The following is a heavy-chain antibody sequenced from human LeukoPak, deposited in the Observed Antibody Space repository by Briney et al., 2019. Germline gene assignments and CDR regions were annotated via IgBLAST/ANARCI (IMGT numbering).Heavy chain of an antibody. J-gene: IGHJ4*02. CDR1: GFTFSTYW. Sequence: PGGSLRLSCAASGFTFSTYWMSWVRQAPGKGLEWVANIKRDGSEKYYVDSVKGRFTISRDDAKNSLYLRMNSLRAEDTAVYYWARESSSAYHFDHWGQGTLVTVSS. V-gene: IGHV3-7*01. D-gene: IGHD3-22*01. CDR3: ARESSSAYHFDH. CDR2: IKRDGSEK.